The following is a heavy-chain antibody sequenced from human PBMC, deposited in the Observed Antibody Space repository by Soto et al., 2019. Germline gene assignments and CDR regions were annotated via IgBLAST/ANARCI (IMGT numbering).Heavy chain of an antibody. V-gene: IGHV3-11*01. D-gene: IGHD5-18*01. J-gene: IGHJ4*02. CDR3: VARIQLWNRVDF. Sequence: GGSLRLSCAASRLTFSDYYMSWIRQAPGKGLEWLSHISSSGTTIHYADSVKGRFTISRDNAKKSLFLQMNSLRAEDTAVYYCVARIQLWNRVDFWGQGTLVTVSS. CDR1: RLTFSDYY. CDR2: ISSSGTTI.